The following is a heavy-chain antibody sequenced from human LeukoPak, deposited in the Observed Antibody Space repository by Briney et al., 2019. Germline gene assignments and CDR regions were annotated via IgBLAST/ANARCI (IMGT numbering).Heavy chain of an antibody. CDR2: IYYSGST. V-gene: IGHV4-59*01. Sequence: SETLSLTCTVSGGSISSYYWNWIRQPPGKGLEWIGYIYYSGSTDYNPSLKSRVTISVDTSKNQFSLNLSSVTAADTAVYYCARFPRTGYSSGWYGGYFDYWGRGTLVTVSS. CDR1: GGSISSYY. CDR3: ARFPRTGYSSGWYGGYFDY. J-gene: IGHJ4*02. D-gene: IGHD6-19*01.